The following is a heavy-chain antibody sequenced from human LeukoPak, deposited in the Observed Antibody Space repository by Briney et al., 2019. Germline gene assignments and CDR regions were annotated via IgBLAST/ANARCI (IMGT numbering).Heavy chain of an antibody. CDR1: GFTFSSSW. V-gene: IGHV3-74*01. CDR2: INSDGSST. Sequence: GGSLRLSCAASGFTFSSSWMTWVRQAPGKGLVWVSRINSDGSSTSYADSVKGRFTISRDNAKNTLYLQMNSLRAEDTAVYYCARTRTTVLRDQDDYYFDYWGQGTLVTVSS. CDR3: ARTRTTVLRDQDDYYFDY. D-gene: IGHD1-1*01. J-gene: IGHJ4*02.